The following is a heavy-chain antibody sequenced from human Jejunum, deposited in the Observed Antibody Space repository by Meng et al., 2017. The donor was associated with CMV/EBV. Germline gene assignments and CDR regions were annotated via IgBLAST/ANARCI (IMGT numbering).Heavy chain of an antibody. CDR1: GFSFSDYY. V-gene: IGHV3-11*04. CDR3: AASSVIAPFY. J-gene: IGHJ4*02. Sequence: CAAAGFSFSDYYMSWIRQAPGKGLEGVSYISNTGSPIYYADSVRGRFTISRDNAKNSLYLQLNSLRAEDAAVYYCAASSVIAPFYWGQGTLVTVSS. CDR2: ISNTGSPI. D-gene: IGHD3-16*02.